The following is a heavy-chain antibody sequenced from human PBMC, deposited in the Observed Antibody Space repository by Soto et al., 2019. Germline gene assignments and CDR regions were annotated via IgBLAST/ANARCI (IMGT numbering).Heavy chain of an antibody. V-gene: IGHV1-18*01. CDR1: GYTFTSYG. Sequence: ASVKVSCQASGYTFTSYGISWVRLAPGQGLEWMGWISAYNGNTNYAQKLQGRVTMTTDTSTSTAYMELRSLRSDDTAVYYCARDLTYRGSSNWFDPWGQGTLVTVSS. CDR3: ARDLTYRGSSNWFDP. D-gene: IGHD1-26*01. J-gene: IGHJ5*02. CDR2: ISAYNGNT.